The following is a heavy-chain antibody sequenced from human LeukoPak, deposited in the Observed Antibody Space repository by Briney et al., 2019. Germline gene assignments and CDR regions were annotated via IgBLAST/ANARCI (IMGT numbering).Heavy chain of an antibody. CDR1: GFTFSNYA. J-gene: IGHJ3*02. Sequence: SGGSLRLSCAASGFTFSNYAMNWVRQAPGKGLEWVASINTTTTYLYYADSLRDRITISRDNAKNSLYLDMDSLRVEDTAVYYCARELAESLVFDIWGQGTMVTVSS. V-gene: IGHV3-21*01. CDR2: INTTTTYL. CDR3: ARELAESLVFDI.